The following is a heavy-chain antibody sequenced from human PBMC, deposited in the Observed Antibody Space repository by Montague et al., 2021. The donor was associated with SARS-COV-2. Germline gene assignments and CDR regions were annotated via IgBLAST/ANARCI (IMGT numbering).Heavy chain of an antibody. V-gene: IGHV3-74*01. D-gene: IGHD4/OR15-4a*01. CDR1: GFPFSTYW. CDR3: ARSNLHDYADY. Sequence: SLSISFSASGFPFSTYWMYWIRQVPGKGLAWVSRINPDGDATTYADSVKGRFTISRDNSKNILYLQMNSLRGEDTAVYYCARSNLHDYADYWGRGNLVTVSS. CDR2: INPDGDAT. J-gene: IGHJ4*02.